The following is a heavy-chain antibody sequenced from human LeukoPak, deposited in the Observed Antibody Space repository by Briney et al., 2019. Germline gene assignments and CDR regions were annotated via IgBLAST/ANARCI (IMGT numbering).Heavy chain of an antibody. CDR1: GGSFSGYY. D-gene: IGHD5-18*01. CDR3: ARRPRSSGSISSYSYGPRYYFDY. J-gene: IGHJ4*02. Sequence: PSETLSLTCAVYGGSFSGYYWSWIRQPPGKGLEWIGEINHSGSTNYNPSLKSRVTISVDTSKNQFSLKLSSVTAADTAVYYCARRPRSSGSISSYSYGPRYYFDYWGQGTLVTVSS. CDR2: INHSGST. V-gene: IGHV4-34*01.